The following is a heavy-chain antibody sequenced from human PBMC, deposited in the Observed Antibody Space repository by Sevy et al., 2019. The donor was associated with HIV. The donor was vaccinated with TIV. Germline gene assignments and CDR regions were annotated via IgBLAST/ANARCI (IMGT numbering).Heavy chain of an antibody. CDR1: GFTFSGSA. CDR3: TRETTYYYDSSGYEGAKLTTWHHDAFDI. CDR2: IRSKANSYAT. Sequence: GGSLRLSCAASGFTFSGSAMHWVRQASGKGLEWVGRIRSKANSYATAYAASVKGRFTISRDDSKNTAYLQMNSLKTGDTSGYYCTRETTYYYDSSGYEGAKLTTWHHDAFDIWGQGTMVTVSS. D-gene: IGHD3-22*01. V-gene: IGHV3-73*01. J-gene: IGHJ3*02.